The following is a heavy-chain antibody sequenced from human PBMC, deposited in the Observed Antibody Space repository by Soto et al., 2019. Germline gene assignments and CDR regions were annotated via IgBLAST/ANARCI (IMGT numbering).Heavy chain of an antibody. CDR1: GFTFSSYA. V-gene: IGHV3-23*01. CDR3: AKDMISRTGGKMAARSAFDN. CDR2: ISGSGGST. J-gene: IGHJ3*02. D-gene: IGHD6-6*01. Sequence: EVQLLESGGGLVQPGGSLRLSCAASGFTFSSYAMSWVRQAPGKGLEWVSAISGSGGSTYYADSVKGRFTISRDNPKKRLYLQKNGLRDGDTDVNDCAKDMISRTGGKMAARSAFDNWGQGTMVTVSS.